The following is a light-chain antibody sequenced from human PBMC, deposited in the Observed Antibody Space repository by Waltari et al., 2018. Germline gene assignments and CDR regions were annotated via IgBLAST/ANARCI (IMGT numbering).Light chain of an antibody. J-gene: IGKJ1*01. Sequence: EIVLTQSPGTLSLSPGERATLACRASQSVSGFLAWYQQKPGQAPRLLIYHASNRATGIPDRFSGSGSGTDFSLTISRLEPEDCAVYYCQNHEKLPATFGQGTKVEI. V-gene: IGKV3-20*01. CDR1: QSVSGF. CDR3: QNHEKLPAT. CDR2: HAS.